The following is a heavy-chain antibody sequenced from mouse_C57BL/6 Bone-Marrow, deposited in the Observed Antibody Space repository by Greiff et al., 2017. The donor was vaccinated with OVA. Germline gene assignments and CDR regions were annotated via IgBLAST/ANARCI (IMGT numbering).Heavy chain of an antibody. D-gene: IGHD3-2*02. V-gene: IGHV1-4*01. J-gene: IGHJ4*01. CDR1: GYTFTSYT. CDR2: INPSSGYT. Sequence: VQLVESGAELARPGASVKMSCKASGYTFTSYTMHWVKQRPGQGLEWIGYINPSSGYTKYNQKFKDKATLTAGKSSSTAYMQLSSLTSEDSAVYYCARGGGQLRLRRAMDYWGQGTSVTVSS. CDR3: ARGGGQLRLRRAMDY.